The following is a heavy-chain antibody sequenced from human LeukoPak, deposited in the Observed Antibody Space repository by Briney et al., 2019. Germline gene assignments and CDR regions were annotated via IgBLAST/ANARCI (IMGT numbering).Heavy chain of an antibody. CDR1: GGSISSSGYY. Sequence: SETLSLTCTVSGGSISSSGYYWSWIRQPPGKGLEWIGEINHSGSTNYNPSLKSRVTISVDTSKNQFSPKLSSVTAADTAVYYCARGRYDFWSGYYKDYYGMDVWGQGTTVTVSS. V-gene: IGHV4-39*07. J-gene: IGHJ6*02. CDR3: ARGRYDFWSGYYKDYYGMDV. CDR2: INHSGST. D-gene: IGHD3-3*01.